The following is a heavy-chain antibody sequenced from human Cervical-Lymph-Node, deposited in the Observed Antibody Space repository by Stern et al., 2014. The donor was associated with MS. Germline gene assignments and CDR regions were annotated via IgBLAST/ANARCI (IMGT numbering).Heavy chain of an antibody. CDR2: DSYRGRT. D-gene: IGHD1-20*01. J-gene: IGHJ2*01. CDR1: GGSISSRSYY. Sequence: VQLVESGPGLVKPSETLSLTCTVSGGSISSRSYYWGWIRQPPGKGLEWIGSDSYRGRTYYSPSLKSQITMSVDTSKNQFSLKLTAPDTAVYYCPRHFITGSNWYFDLWGRGTLVTVSS. V-gene: IGHV4-39*01. CDR3: PRHFITGSNWYFDL.